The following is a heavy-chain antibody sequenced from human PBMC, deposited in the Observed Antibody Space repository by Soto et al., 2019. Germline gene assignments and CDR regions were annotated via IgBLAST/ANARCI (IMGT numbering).Heavy chain of an antibody. CDR1: GGTFSSYA. Sequence: GASVKVSCKASGGTFSSYAISWVRQAPGQGLEWMGGIIPIFGTANYAQKFQGRVTITADESTSTAYMELSSLRSEDTAVYYCAIGHSYRGAPDYYGMDVWGQGTTVTVSS. V-gene: IGHV1-69*13. D-gene: IGHD1-26*01. CDR3: AIGHSYRGAPDYYGMDV. CDR2: IIPIFGTA. J-gene: IGHJ6*02.